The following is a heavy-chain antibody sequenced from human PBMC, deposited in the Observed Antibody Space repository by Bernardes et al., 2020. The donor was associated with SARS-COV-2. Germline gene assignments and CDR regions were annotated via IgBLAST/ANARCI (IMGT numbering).Heavy chain of an antibody. J-gene: IGHJ4*02. CDR3: ASALPSEYYYDSSVLDY. CDR2: IYHSGST. Sequence: SETLSLTCAVSGGSISSSNWWSWVRQPPGKGLEWIGEIYHSGSTNYNPSLKSRVTISVDKSKNQFSLKLSSVTAAATAVYYCASALPSEYYYDSSVLDYWGQGTLVTVSS. CDR1: GGSISSSNW. V-gene: IGHV4-4*02. D-gene: IGHD3-22*01.